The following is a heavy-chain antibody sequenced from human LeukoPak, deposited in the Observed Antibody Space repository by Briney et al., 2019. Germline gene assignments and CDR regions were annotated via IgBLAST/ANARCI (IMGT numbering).Heavy chain of an antibody. CDR3: AQEGYSGYDRGCDY. D-gene: IGHD5-12*01. CDR1: GFTFSSYA. CDR2: ISGSGGST. V-gene: IGHV3-23*01. J-gene: IGHJ4*02. Sequence: GGSLRLSCAASGFTFSSYAMSWVRQAPGKGLEWVSAISGSGGSTYYADSVKGRFTISRDNSKNTLYLQMNSLRAEDTAVYYCAQEGYSGYDRGCDYWGQGTLVTVSS.